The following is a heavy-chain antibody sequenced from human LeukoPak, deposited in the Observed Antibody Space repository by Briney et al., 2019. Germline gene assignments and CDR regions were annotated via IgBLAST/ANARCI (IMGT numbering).Heavy chain of an antibody. CDR1: EYRLNEVS. V-gene: IGHV1-24*01. Sequence: ASVKVSCKVSEYRLNEVSLYWVRQAPGKGLEWMGGFDQESGETIYAQKFQGRVSTTEDTSIDTAYMELSSLRSEDTAVYYCAISWVRRGIILFDYWGQGTPVTVSP. D-gene: IGHD3-10*01. CDR2: FDQESGET. CDR3: AISWVRRGIILFDY. J-gene: IGHJ4*02.